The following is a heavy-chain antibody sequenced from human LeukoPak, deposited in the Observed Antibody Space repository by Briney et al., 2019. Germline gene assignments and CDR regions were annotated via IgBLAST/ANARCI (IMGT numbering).Heavy chain of an antibody. V-gene: IGHV1-69*04. CDR2: IIPILGIA. Sequence: ASVKVSCKASGGTFSSYATSWVRQAPGQGLEWMGRIIPILGIANYAQKFQGRVTITADKSTSTAYMELSSLRSEDTAVYYCARGAYCSGGSCYFLDYWGQGTLVTVSS. J-gene: IGHJ4*02. D-gene: IGHD2-15*01. CDR3: ARGAYCSGGSCYFLDY. CDR1: GGTFSSYA.